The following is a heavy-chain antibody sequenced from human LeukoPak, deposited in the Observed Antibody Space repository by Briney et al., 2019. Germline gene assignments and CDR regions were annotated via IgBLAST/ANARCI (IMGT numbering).Heavy chain of an antibody. D-gene: IGHD6-13*01. J-gene: IGHJ5*02. CDR3: AKDSGYSSSWYNWFDP. V-gene: IGHV3-9*01. Sequence: GGSLRLSCAASGFTFSSYAMPWVRQAPGKGLEWVSGISWNSGSIGYADSVKGRFTISRDNAKNSLYLQMNSLRAEDTALYYCAKDSGYSSSWYNWFDPWGQGTLVTVSS. CDR1: GFTFSSYA. CDR2: ISWNSGSI.